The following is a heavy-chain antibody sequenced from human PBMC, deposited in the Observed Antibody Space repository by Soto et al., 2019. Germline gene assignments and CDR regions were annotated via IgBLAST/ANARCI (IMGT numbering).Heavy chain of an antibody. CDR3: ARGGKERFRGSVMHV. D-gene: IGHD1-1*01. CDR2: IISMYGAA. CDR1: GGTFSSYA. J-gene: IGHJ6*02. Sequence: QVQLVQSGAEVKKPGSSVKVSCKASGGTFSSYAISWVRQAPGQGLEWIGEIISMYGAAMYAQKLQGRVTNNAADPASAAYMELSILSSEDTAGYYCARGGKERFRGSVMHVWGQGTTVTVS. V-gene: IGHV1-69*01.